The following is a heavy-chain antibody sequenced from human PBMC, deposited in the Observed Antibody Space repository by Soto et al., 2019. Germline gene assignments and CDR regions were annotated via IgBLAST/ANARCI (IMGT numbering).Heavy chain of an antibody. CDR1: GFTFSSYA. Sequence: PGGSLRLSCAASGFTFSSYAMHWVRQAPGKGLEWVAVISYDGSNKYYADSVKGRFTISRDNSKNTLYLQMNSLRAEDTAVYYCARDVAAAPYYFDYWGQGTLVTVSS. J-gene: IGHJ4*02. V-gene: IGHV3-30-3*01. CDR2: ISYDGSNK. CDR3: ARDVAAAPYYFDY. D-gene: IGHD6-13*01.